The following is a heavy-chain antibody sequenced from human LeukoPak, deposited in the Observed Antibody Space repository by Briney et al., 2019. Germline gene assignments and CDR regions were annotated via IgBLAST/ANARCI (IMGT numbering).Heavy chain of an antibody. CDR2: LSYNGRNI. V-gene: IGHV3-30*18. CDR3: AKEQTSSGYFDY. CDR1: GFTFSSYA. D-gene: IGHD3-10*01. Sequence: PGGPLRLSCVGSGFTFSSYAMHWVRQAPGKGVEWVAGLSYNGRNIYYADSVKGRFTISRDNPKNTLYLLMNSLSAEDTALYYCAKEQTSSGYFDYWGQGTLVTVSS. J-gene: IGHJ4*02.